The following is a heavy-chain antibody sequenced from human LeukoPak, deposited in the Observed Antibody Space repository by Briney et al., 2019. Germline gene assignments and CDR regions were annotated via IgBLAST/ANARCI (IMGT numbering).Heavy chain of an antibody. J-gene: IGHJ4*02. D-gene: IGHD3-10*01. CDR3: ARFSYYYGSGYYPAPFDY. V-gene: IGHV1-18*01. Sequence: ASVKVSCKASGYTFTSYGISWVRQAPGQGLEWMGWISAYNGNTNYAQKLQGRVTMTTDTSTSTAYMELRSLRSDDTAVYYCARFSYYYGSGYYPAPFDYWGQGTLVTVSS. CDR2: ISAYNGNT. CDR1: GYTFTSYG.